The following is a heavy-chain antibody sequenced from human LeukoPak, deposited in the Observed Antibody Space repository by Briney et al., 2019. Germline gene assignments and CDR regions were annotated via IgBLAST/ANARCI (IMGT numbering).Heavy chain of an antibody. Sequence: GASVKVSRKASGYTYTGYYMHWLRQAPGQGLEWMGGLIPIFGTENYAQKFQGRVTITADKSTSTAYMELSSLRSEDTAVYYCARGAGGRRKHDAFDIWGQGTMVTVSS. CDR3: ARGAGGRRKHDAFDI. CDR2: LIPIFGTE. CDR1: GYTYTGYY. J-gene: IGHJ3*02. V-gene: IGHV1-69*06. D-gene: IGHD2-15*01.